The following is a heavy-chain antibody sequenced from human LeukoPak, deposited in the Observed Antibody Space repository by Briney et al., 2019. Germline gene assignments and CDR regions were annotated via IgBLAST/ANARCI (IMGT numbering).Heavy chain of an antibody. Sequence: GGSLRLSCAASGFTFSSYGMHWVRQAPGKGLEWVAVISYDGSNKYYADSVKGRFTISRDNSKNTLYLQMNSLRAEDTAVYYCEKDKAPGYSSGWYYFDYWGQGTLVTVSS. V-gene: IGHV3-30*18. CDR3: EKDKAPGYSSGWYYFDY. D-gene: IGHD6-19*01. CDR2: ISYDGSNK. CDR1: GFTFSSYG. J-gene: IGHJ4*02.